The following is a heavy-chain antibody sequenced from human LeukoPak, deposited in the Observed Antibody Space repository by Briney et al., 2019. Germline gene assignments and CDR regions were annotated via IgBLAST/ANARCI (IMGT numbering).Heavy chain of an antibody. Sequence: SETLSLTCTVSGGSISSSSYYWGWIRQPPGKGLEWIGSMYYSGSTYYNPSLKSRVTISVDTSKNQFSLKLSSVTAADTAVYYCARGRSYEYGDYDYWGQGTLVTVSS. CDR3: ARGRSYEYGDYDY. CDR2: MYYSGST. CDR1: GGSISSSSYY. D-gene: IGHD4-17*01. J-gene: IGHJ4*02. V-gene: IGHV4-39*01.